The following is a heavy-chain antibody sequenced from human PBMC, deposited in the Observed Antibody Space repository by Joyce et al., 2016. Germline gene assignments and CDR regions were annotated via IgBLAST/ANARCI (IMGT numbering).Heavy chain of an antibody. CDR3: AKGNDFWGGFLDYLDY. D-gene: IGHD3-3*01. V-gene: IGHV3-30*18. CDR1: GFTLNTYG. Sequence: QLVESGGGVVQPGRSLKLSCAVFGFTLNTYGLHWVRQARGKGLEGVAVISYDGTSKSYSDSVKGRFTISRDNSKNTLYLQMNSLRAEDTAVYYCAKGNDFWGGFLDYLDYWGQGTLVTVSS. J-gene: IGHJ4*02. CDR2: ISYDGTSK.